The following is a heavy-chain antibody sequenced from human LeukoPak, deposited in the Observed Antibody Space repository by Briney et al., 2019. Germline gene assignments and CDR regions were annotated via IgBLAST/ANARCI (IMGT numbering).Heavy chain of an antibody. Sequence: SVKVSRKASGGTFSSYAISWVRQAPGQGLEWMGRIIPIFGTANYAQKFQGRVTITTDESTSTAYMELSSLRSEDTAVYYCASGPVLRDDYWGQGTLVTVSS. CDR2: IIPIFGTA. CDR3: ASGPVLRDDY. CDR1: GGTFSSYA. D-gene: IGHD3-10*01. V-gene: IGHV1-69*05. J-gene: IGHJ4*02.